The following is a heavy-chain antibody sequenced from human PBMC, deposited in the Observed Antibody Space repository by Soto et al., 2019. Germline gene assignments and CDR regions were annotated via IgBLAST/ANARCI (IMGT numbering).Heavy chain of an antibody. CDR3: ARGIRIYYAMDV. J-gene: IGHJ6*02. Sequence: EVQLVESGGGLVQPGGSLRLSCEASGFTFSSYWMHWVRQVPGKGLVWVSRLNGDGTTTNYADSVKGRFTISRDNAKNTVYLQISSLRAEDTAVYYCARGIRIYYAMDVWGQGTTVTVSS. V-gene: IGHV3-74*01. D-gene: IGHD2-15*01. CDR1: GFTFSSYW. CDR2: LNGDGTTT.